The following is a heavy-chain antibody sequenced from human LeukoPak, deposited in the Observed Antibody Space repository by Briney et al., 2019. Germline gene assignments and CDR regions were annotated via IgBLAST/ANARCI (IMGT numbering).Heavy chain of an antibody. Sequence: GGSLRLSCAASGFTFDDYAMHWVRQAPGKGLEWVSGISWNSGSIGYADSVKGRFTISRDNAKNSLYLQMNSLRAEDTAVYYCARGWELNPFDYWGQGTLVTVSS. CDR1: GFTFDDYA. D-gene: IGHD1-26*01. J-gene: IGHJ4*02. CDR2: ISWNSGSI. CDR3: ARGWELNPFDY. V-gene: IGHV3-9*01.